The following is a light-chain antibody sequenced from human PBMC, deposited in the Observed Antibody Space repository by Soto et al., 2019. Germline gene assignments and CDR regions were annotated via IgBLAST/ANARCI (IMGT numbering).Light chain of an antibody. Sequence: EIVLTQSPGTLSLSPGERATLSCRASQSVSNYLAWYQHKPGQAPRLLIYGASSRATGIPDRFSGSGSETDFTVTISRLEPEDFAVYCCQQYGGSPQTFGQGTKVEIK. CDR3: QQYGGSPQT. CDR2: GAS. V-gene: IGKV3-20*01. J-gene: IGKJ1*01. CDR1: QSVSNY.